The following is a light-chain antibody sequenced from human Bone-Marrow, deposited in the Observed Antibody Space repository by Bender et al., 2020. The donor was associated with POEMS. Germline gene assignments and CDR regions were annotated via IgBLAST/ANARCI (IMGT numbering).Light chain of an antibody. J-gene: IGLJ3*02. CDR1: SSDIGAGYD. V-gene: IGLV1-40*01. CDR2: GYN. Sequence: QSVLTQPPSVSGAPGQRVTISCTGGSSDIGAGYDVHWYQQVPGTAPKLLIYGYNNRPSGVPDRFSGSKSGTSASLAITGLQAEDEGDYYCQSYDNSLGGWVFGGGTKLTVL. CDR3: QSYDNSLGGWV.